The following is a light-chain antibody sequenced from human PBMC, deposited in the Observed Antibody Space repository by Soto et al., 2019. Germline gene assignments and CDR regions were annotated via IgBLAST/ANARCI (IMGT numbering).Light chain of an antibody. CDR3: CSYAGSPWV. J-gene: IGLJ3*02. CDR1: SSDVGSYNL. V-gene: IGLV2-23*02. CDR2: EVS. Sequence: QSALTQPASVSGSPGQSITISCTGTSSDVGSYNLVSWYQQHPSKAPKLMIYEVSKRPSGVSNRFSGSKSGNTASLTISGLQAEDEADYYCCSYAGSPWVFGGGTKLTVL.